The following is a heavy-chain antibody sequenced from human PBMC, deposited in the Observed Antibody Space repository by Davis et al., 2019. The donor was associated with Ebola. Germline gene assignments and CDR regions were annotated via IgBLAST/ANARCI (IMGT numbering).Heavy chain of an antibody. CDR2: IYHSGST. Sequence: ARSLRLSCAVSGGSISSSNWWSWVRQPPGKGLEWIGEIYHSGSTNYNPSLKSRVTISVDKSKNQFSLKLSSVTAADTAVYYCARDWSRLEWLLWGYYGMDVWGQGTTVTVSS. J-gene: IGHJ6*02. CDR1: GGSISSSNW. D-gene: IGHD3-3*01. CDR3: ARDWSRLEWLLWGYYGMDV. V-gene: IGHV4-4*02.